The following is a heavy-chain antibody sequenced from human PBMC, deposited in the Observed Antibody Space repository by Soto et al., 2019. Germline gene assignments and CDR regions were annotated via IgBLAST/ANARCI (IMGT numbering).Heavy chain of an antibody. CDR2: ITAYNGNT. V-gene: IGHV1-18*01. D-gene: IGHD1-26*01. CDR3: ARGGVGGTFNWFDP. CDR1: GYIFTSYA. J-gene: IGHJ5*02. Sequence: QVQLVQSGGEVKKPGASVKVSCKASGYIFTSYAITWVRQAPGQGLEWMGWITAYNGNTNYAQRRQGRLTMTADTSTTTVYMELRSLRSDDTAVYYCARGGVGGTFNWFDPWGQGTLVTVSS.